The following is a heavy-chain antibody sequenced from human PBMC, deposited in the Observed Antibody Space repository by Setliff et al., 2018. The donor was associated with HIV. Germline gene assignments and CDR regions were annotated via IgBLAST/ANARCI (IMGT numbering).Heavy chain of an antibody. CDR3: AKGSGFYGDYPFDH. J-gene: IGHJ4*02. CDR1: GGSISSYY. Sequence: SETLSLTCTVSGGSISSYYWSWIRQPPGKGLEWIGYIYYSGSSKNTPSLKSRVTISVDTPKNEFSLKVTSVTAADTAVYYCAKGSGFYGDYPFDHWGQGRQVTVS. D-gene: IGHD4-17*01. V-gene: IGHV4-59*01. CDR2: IYYSGSS.